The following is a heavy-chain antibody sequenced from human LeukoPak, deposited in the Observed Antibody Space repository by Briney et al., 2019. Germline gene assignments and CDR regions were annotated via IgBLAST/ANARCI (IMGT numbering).Heavy chain of an antibody. J-gene: IGHJ5*02. V-gene: IGHV1-2*02. D-gene: IGHD6-19*01. Sequence: ASVKPSCKASGYTFTGYYMHWVRQAPGQGLEWMGWINPNSGGTNYAQKFQGRVTMTRDTSISTAYMELSRLRSDDTAVYYCARVRSSGLTNWFDPWGQGTLVTVSS. CDR3: ARVRSSGLTNWFDP. CDR1: GYTFTGYY. CDR2: INPNSGGT.